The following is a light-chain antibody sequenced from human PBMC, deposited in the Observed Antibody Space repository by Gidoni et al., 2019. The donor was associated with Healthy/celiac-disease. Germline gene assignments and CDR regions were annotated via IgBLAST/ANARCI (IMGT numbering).Light chain of an antibody. V-gene: IGKV3-15*01. CDR1: QSVSSN. CDR2: CAS. Sequence: IVMTQSPATLSVYPGERATLSCRASQSVSSNLAWYQQKPGQAPRLLIYCASTSATGIPARFIGSGSGTEFTLTISSLQSEDFAVYYCQQYNNWPPYTFGQGTKLEIK. J-gene: IGKJ2*01. CDR3: QQYNNWPPYT.